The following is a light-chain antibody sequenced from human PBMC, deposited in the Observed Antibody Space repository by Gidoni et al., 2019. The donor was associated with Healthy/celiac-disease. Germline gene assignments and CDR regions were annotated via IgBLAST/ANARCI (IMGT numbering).Light chain of an antibody. CDR2: GAS. J-gene: IGKJ2*01. V-gene: IGKV3-15*01. CDR3: QQYNNWPYT. CDR1: QSVSNN. Sequence: EIVMTQSPATLSVSPGERATLSCRASQSVSNNLAWYQQKPGQAPRLLIYGASTRATGIPARFSGSGSGTESTLTISSLQSEDFAVYYCQQYNNWPYTFGQGTKLEIK.